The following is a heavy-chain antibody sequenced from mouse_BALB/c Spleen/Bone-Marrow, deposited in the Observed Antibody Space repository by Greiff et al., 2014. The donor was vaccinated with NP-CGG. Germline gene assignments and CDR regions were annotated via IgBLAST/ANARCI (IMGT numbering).Heavy chain of an antibody. CDR2: INPGSGGT. V-gene: IGHV1-54*01. D-gene: IGHD1-1*01. CDR1: GYAFTNYL. CDR3: ARRITVVVPHAY. Sequence: QVQLQQSGAELVRPGTSVKVSCKASGYAFTNYLIEWVKQRPGQGLEWIGVINPGSGGTNYNEKLKGKATLTADKSSSTAYMQLSSLTSDDSAVYFGARRITVVVPHAYWGQGTLVTVSA. J-gene: IGHJ3*01.